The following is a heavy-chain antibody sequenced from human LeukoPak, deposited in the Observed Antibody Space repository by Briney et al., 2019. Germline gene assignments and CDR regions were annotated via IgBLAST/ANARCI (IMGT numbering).Heavy chain of an antibody. CDR1: GGTFSSYA. CDR2: IIPVFGTA. CDR3: AGVVVAAKGYAFDI. D-gene: IGHD2-15*01. V-gene: IGHV1-69*01. J-gene: IGHJ3*02. Sequence: ASVKVSCKASGGTFSSYAISWVRQAPGQGLKWMGGIIPVFGTANYAQKFQGRVTITADESTSTAYMELSSLRSEDTAVYYCAGVVVAAKGYAFDIWGQGTMVTVSS.